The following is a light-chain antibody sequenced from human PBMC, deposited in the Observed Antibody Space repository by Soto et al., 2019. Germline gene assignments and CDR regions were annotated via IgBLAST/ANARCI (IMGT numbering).Light chain of an antibody. CDR2: GAS. CDR1: QSVTGSY. V-gene: IGKV3-15*01. Sequence: ELGLPQSPGTLSLSPGERATLSCRASQSVTGSYLAWYQQRPGQAPRLLIYGASKRAIGLPARFSGSGSGTEFTLTITSLQSEDFAVYYCQQYNNWPQTFGQGSKVDI. CDR3: QQYNNWPQT. J-gene: IGKJ1*01.